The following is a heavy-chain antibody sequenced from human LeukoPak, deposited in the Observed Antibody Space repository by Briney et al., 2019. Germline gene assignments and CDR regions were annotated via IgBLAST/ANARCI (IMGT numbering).Heavy chain of an antibody. CDR3: ARGSDYGDYGYFDL. Sequence: GGALRLSCAASGFTVSSDYMSWVRQAPGKGLEWVSVIYSGGSTYYADSVKGRFTISRDNSKNTLYLQMNSLRAEDTAVYYCARGSDYGDYGYFDLWGRGTLVTVSS. CDR2: IYSGGST. J-gene: IGHJ2*01. CDR1: GFTVSSDY. V-gene: IGHV3-53*01. D-gene: IGHD4-17*01.